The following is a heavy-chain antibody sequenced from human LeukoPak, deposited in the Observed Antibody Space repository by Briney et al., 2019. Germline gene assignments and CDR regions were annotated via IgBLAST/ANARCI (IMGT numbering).Heavy chain of an antibody. CDR3: ARGRGYSYGHFDY. CDR2: ISGSGGRT. V-gene: IGHV3-23*01. J-gene: IGHJ4*02. CDR1: GFTFSSYA. D-gene: IGHD5-18*01. Sequence: GGSLRLSCAASGFTFSSYAMSWVRQAPGKGLEWVSAISGSGGRTHYADSVKGRFTISRDNPKKTLYLQMNSLRSEDTAVYYCARGRGYSYGHFDYWGQGTLVTVSS.